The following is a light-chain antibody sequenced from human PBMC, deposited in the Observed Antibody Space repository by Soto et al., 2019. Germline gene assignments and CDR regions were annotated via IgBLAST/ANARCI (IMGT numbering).Light chain of an antibody. CDR3: QQRKYLPPIT. J-gene: IGKJ5*01. CDR2: DAS. V-gene: IGKV3-11*01. CDR1: ESVDIY. Sequence: ETVLTQSPATLSLSPGERATLSCRASESVDIYLAWYQQKPGQPPRLLIYDASNRATGVPSRFSGSGSGTDFTLTISSLEPEDFAMYYCQQRKYLPPITFGQGTRLEIK.